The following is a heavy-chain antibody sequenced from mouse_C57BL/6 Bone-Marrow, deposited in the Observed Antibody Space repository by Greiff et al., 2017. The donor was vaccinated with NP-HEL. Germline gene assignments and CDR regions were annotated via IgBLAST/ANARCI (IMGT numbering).Heavy chain of an antibody. CDR2: INPNNGGT. J-gene: IGHJ3*01. CDR3: AVIYYRNFPGFAY. CDR1: GYTFTDYN. Sequence: EVQLQQSGPELVKPGASVKIPCKASGYTFTDYNMDWVKQSHGKSLEWIGDINPNNGGTIYNQKFKGKATLTVDKSSSTAYMELRSLTSEDTAVYYCAVIYYRNFPGFAYWGQGTLVTVSA. D-gene: IGHD2-1*01. V-gene: IGHV1-18*01.